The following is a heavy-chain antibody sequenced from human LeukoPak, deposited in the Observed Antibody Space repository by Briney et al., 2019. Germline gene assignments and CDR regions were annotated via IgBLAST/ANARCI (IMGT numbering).Heavy chain of an antibody. J-gene: IGHJ5*02. CDR2: IIPIFGTA. V-gene: IGHV1-69*13. D-gene: IGHD3-3*01. CDR1: GGTFSSYA. CDR3: ARGSFTIFGVGFNWFDP. Sequence: GASVKVSCKASGGTFSSYAISWVRQAPGQGLEWMGGIIPIFGTANYAQKFQGRVTITADESTSTAYMELSSLRSEDTAVYYCARGSFTIFGVGFNWFDPWGQGTLVTVSS.